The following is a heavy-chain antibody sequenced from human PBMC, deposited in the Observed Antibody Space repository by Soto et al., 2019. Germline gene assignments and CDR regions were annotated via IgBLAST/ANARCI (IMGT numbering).Heavy chain of an antibody. J-gene: IGHJ3*02. CDR1: GGSISSGGYY. Sequence: KTSETLSLTCTVSGGSISSGGYYWSWIRQHPGKGLEWIGYIYYSGSTYYNPSLKSRVTISVDTSKNQFSLKLSSVTAADTAVYYCARDHPLRWRQGGAFDIWGQGTMVTVS. V-gene: IGHV4-31*03. CDR2: IYYSGST. D-gene: IGHD4-17*01. CDR3: ARDHPLRWRQGGAFDI.